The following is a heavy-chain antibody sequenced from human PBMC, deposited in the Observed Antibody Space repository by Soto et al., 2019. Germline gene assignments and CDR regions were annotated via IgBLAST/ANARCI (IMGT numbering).Heavy chain of an antibody. D-gene: IGHD3-3*01. CDR1: GDSVSSNSAA. CDR2: TYYRSKWYN. Sequence: QSQTLSLTCAISGDSVSSNSAAWNWIRQSPSRGLEWLGRTYYRSKWYNDYAVSVKSRITINPDTSKNQFSLQLNSVTPEDTAVYYCAREIKYDFWSGYYRSWFDPWGQGTLVTVSS. V-gene: IGHV6-1*01. J-gene: IGHJ5*02. CDR3: AREIKYDFWSGYYRSWFDP.